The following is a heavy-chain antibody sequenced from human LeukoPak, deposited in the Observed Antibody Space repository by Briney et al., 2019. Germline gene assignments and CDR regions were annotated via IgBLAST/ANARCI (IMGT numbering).Heavy chain of an antibody. D-gene: IGHD2-2*01. J-gene: IGHJ4*02. CDR1: GFTLSNAW. CDR3: TTDFPIVVVPAAIQDEPLDY. CDR2: IKSKTDGGTT. Sequence: GGSLRLSCAASGFTLSNAWMSWVRQAPGKGLEWVGRIKSKTDGGTTDYAAPVKGRFTISRDDSKNTLYLQMNSLKTEDTAVYYCTTDFPIVVVPAAIQDEPLDYWGQGTLVTVSS. V-gene: IGHV3-15*01.